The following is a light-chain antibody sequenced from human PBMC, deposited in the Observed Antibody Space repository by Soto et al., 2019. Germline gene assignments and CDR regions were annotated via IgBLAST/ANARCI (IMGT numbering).Light chain of an antibody. CDR1: QSITTY. CDR3: QQSYIIPLT. J-gene: IGKJ4*01. CDR2: GAT. Sequence: DIQMTQSPSSLSASVGDRVTITWRASQSITTYLNWYQQKPGKAPKLLIFGATALQSGVPSRFSGSGSGTDFTLTISSLQPEDFAIYHCQQSYIIPLTFGGGTKVDI. V-gene: IGKV1-39*01.